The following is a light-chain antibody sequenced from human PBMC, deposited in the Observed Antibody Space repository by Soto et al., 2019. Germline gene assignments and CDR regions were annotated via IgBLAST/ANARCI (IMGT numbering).Light chain of an antibody. J-gene: IGKJ4*01. CDR3: QQYYSPPLT. CDR1: QSVLYSSNNKNY. Sequence: DIVMTQSPDSLAVSLGERATINCKSSQSVLYSSNNKNYVAWYQQRPGQPPKLLIYWTSIRDSGVPDRFSGNGSATDFTLTIRSLQAEDVAVYFCQQYYSPPLTFGGGTKVEIK. V-gene: IGKV4-1*01. CDR2: WTS.